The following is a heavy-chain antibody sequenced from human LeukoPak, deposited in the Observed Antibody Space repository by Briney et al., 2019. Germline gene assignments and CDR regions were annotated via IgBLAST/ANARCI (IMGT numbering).Heavy chain of an antibody. CDR3: AKGRIVGATFDAFDI. Sequence: GGSLRLSCAASGFTFSSHAMSWVRQAPGKGLEWFSAISGSGGSTYYADSVKGRFTISRDNSKNTLYLQMNSLRAEDTAVYYCAKGRIVGATFDAFDIWGQGTMVTVSS. V-gene: IGHV3-23*01. D-gene: IGHD1-26*01. CDR1: GFTFSSHA. CDR2: ISGSGGST. J-gene: IGHJ3*02.